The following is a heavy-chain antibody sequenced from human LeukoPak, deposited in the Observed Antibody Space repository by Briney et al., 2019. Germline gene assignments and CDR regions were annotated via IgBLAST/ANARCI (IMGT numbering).Heavy chain of an antibody. CDR2: ISGSGGST. CDR3: AREVGGYYYDSSGYYYP. Sequence: GGSLRLSCAASGFTFSSYAMSWVPQAPGKGLEWVSAISGSGGSTYYADSVKCRFTISRDNAKNSLYLQMNSLRAEDTAVYYCAREVGGYYYDSSGYYYPWGQGTLVTVSS. J-gene: IGHJ5*02. V-gene: IGHV3-23*01. CDR1: GFTFSSYA. D-gene: IGHD3-22*01.